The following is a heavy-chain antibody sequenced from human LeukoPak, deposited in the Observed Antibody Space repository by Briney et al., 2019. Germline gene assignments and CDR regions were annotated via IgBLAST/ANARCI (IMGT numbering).Heavy chain of an antibody. CDR1: GGSISSSSYY. Sequence: SETLSLTCTVSGGSISSSSYYWGWIRQPPGKGLEWIGSIYYSGSTYYNPSLKSRVTISVDTSKNQFSLKLSSVTAADTAVYYCARDPHDFWSGYHWFDPWGQGTLVTVSS. CDR2: IYYSGST. CDR3: ARDPHDFWSGYHWFDP. J-gene: IGHJ5*02. V-gene: IGHV4-39*07. D-gene: IGHD3-3*01.